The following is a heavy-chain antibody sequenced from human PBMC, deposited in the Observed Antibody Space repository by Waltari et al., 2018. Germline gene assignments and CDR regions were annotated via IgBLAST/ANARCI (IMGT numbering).Heavy chain of an antibody. J-gene: IGHJ4*02. Sequence: EVQLVESGGGLVKPGGSLRLSCAASGCTFSNAWMSWVRQAPGKGLEWVGRIKRKTDGGTTDYAAPVKGRFTISRDDSKNTLYLQMNSLKTEDTAVYYCTSGYSSGWYWVYWGQGTLVTVSS. CDR3: TSGYSSGWYWVY. CDR2: IKRKTDGGTT. D-gene: IGHD6-19*01. V-gene: IGHV3-15*01. CDR1: GCTFSNAW.